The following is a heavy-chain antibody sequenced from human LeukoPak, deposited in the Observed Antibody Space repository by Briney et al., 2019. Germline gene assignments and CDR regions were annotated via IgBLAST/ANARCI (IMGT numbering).Heavy chain of an antibody. CDR2: ISGSGGYT. D-gene: IGHD2-15*01. CDR3: AKDGGYCSGGSCYEEYYFDY. CDR1: GFTFSSYA. Sequence: GGSLRLSCVASGFTFSSYAMSWVRQAPGKGLEWVSAISGSGGYTYYADSVKGRFTISRDNSKNTVYLQMNSLRAEDTAVYYCAKDGGYCSGGSCYEEYYFDYWGQGTLVTVSS. V-gene: IGHV3-23*01. J-gene: IGHJ4*02.